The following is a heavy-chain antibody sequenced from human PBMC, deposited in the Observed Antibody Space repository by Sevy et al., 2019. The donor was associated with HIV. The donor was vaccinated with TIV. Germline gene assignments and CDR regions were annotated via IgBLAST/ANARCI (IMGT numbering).Heavy chain of an antibody. Sequence: GGSLRLSCAASGFTFSSYSMNWVRQAPGKGLEWVSSISSSSSTIYYADSVKGRFTISRDNAKNSLYLQMNSLRDEDTAVYYCARAYCSGGSCYSGTDYWGQGTLVTVSS. CDR2: ISSSSSTI. J-gene: IGHJ4*02. CDR3: ARAYCSGGSCYSGTDY. D-gene: IGHD2-15*01. V-gene: IGHV3-48*02. CDR1: GFTFSSYS.